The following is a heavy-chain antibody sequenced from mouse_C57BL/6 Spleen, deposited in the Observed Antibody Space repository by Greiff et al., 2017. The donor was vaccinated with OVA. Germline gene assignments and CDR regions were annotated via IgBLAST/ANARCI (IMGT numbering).Heavy chain of an antibody. V-gene: IGHV1-4*01. CDR1: GYTFTSYT. CDR2: INPSSGYT. J-gene: IGHJ1*03. D-gene: IGHD2-5*01. CDR3: ARAPLYSNYGYFDV. Sequence: QVQLQQSGAELARPGASVKMSCKASGYTFTSYTMHWVKQRPGQGLEWIGYINPSSGYTKYNQKFKDKATVTADKSSSTAYMQLSSLTSEDSAVYYCARAPLYSNYGYFDVWGTGTTVTVSS.